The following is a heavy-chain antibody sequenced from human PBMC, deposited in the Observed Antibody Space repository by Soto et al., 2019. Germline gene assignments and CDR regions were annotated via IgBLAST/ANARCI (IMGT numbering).Heavy chain of an antibody. Sequence: SETLSLTCAVSGGSFTSNNWWTWVRQPPGQWLEWIGEIYRAGSTNYNPSLKSRVTISLDKSENQFSLKVTSLTAAETAVYYCASRDPGTSVDYWGQGTLVTVSS. D-gene: IGHD1-7*01. CDR1: GGSFTSNNW. V-gene: IGHV4-4*02. CDR3: ASRDPGTSVDY. CDR2: IYRAGST. J-gene: IGHJ4*02.